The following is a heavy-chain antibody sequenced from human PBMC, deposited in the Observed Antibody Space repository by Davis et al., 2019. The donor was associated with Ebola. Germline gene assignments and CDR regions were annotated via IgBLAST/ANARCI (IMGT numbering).Heavy chain of an antibody. CDR1: GYTFTGYY. D-gene: IGHD3-3*01. J-gene: IGHJ5*02. V-gene: IGHV1-2*02. Sequence: ASVKVSCKASGYTFTGYYMHWVRQAPGQGLEWMGWINPNSGGTNYAQKFQGRVTMTRDTSIRTAYMELSRLRSDEPAVYYCARGSRRFGVVTPQSVNWFDPWGQGTLVTVSS. CDR3: ARGSRRFGVVTPQSVNWFDP. CDR2: INPNSGGT.